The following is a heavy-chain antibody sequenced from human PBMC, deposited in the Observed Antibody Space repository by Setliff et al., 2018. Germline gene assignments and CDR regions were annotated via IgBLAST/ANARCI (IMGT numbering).Heavy chain of an antibody. CDR2: IHASGST. CDR3: ARLGGSSGSGGFYYYYYYMDV. Sequence: SETLSLTCTVSGGSISSGDHYWSWIRQPAGKGLEWIGRIHASGSTNYNPSLKSRVTISVDTSKHQFSLKLSSETAADTAVYYCARLGGSSGSGGFYYYYYYMDVWGKGTTVTVSS. V-gene: IGHV4-61*02. CDR1: GGSISSGDHY. J-gene: IGHJ6*03. D-gene: IGHD3-22*01.